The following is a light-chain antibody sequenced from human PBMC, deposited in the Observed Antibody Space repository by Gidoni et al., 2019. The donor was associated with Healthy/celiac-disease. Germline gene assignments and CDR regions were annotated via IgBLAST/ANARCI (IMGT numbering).Light chain of an antibody. Sequence: DIVLTQSPATLSWSPGERATLSCRASQRVSSYLAWYQQKPGQAPRLLIYDASNRATGIPARFSGSGSGTDFTLTISSLEPEDFAVYYCQQRSNWPRTFGQGTKVEIK. CDR1: QRVSSY. CDR3: QQRSNWPRT. J-gene: IGKJ1*01. CDR2: DAS. V-gene: IGKV3-11*01.